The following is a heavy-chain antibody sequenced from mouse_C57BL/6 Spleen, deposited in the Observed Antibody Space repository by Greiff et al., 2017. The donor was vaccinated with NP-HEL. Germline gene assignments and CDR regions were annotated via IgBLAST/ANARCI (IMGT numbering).Heavy chain of an antibody. J-gene: IGHJ1*03. CDR3: AYYGSSYYWYFDV. D-gene: IGHD1-1*01. CDR1: GFNIKDYY. CDR2: IDPEDGET. Sequence: VHVKQSGAELVKPGASVKLSCTASGFNIKDYYMHWVKQRTEQGLEWIGRIDPEDGETKYAPKFQGKATITADTSSNTAYLQLSSLTSEDTAVYYCAYYGSSYYWYFDVWGTGTTVTVSS. V-gene: IGHV14-2*01.